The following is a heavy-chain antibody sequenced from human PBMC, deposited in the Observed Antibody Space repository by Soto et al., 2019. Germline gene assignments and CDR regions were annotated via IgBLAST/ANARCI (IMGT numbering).Heavy chain of an antibody. Sequence: GASVKVSCKASGGTFSSYAISWVRQAPGQGLEWMGGIIPIFGTANYAQKFQGRVKITADKSTSTAYMELSSLRSEDTAVYYCARDSDPHVDYGDTDYFDYWGQGTLVTVSS. V-gene: IGHV1-69*06. D-gene: IGHD4-17*01. CDR1: GGTFSSYA. CDR2: IIPIFGTA. CDR3: ARDSDPHVDYGDTDYFDY. J-gene: IGHJ4*02.